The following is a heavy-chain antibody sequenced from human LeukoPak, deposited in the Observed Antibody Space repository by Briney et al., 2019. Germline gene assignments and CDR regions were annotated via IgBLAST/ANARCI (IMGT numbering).Heavy chain of an antibody. CDR1: GFTFSGSA. Sequence: GGSLRLSCAASGFTFSGSAMHWVRQASGKGLEWVGRIRSKANSYATAYAASVKGRFTISRDDSKNTAYLQMNSLKTEDKAVYYCTSVVYGDAFDIWGQGTMVTVSS. D-gene: IGHD2-8*02. V-gene: IGHV3-73*01. CDR3: TSVVYGDAFDI. J-gene: IGHJ3*02. CDR2: IRSKANSYAT.